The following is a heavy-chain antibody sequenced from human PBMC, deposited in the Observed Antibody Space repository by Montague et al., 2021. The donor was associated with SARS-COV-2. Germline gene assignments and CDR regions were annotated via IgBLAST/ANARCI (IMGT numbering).Heavy chain of an antibody. V-gene: IGHV4-4*02. CDR2: IYHSGST. D-gene: IGHD3-10*01. CDR1: GGSISSSHW. J-gene: IGHJ2*01. Sequence: SETLSLTCAVSGGSISSSHWWSWFRQPPGKGLEWIGEIYHSGSTNYNPSLKSRVTISIDKSKNQFSLKLSSVTAADTAVYYCAREFRTYGYGGQYWYFDLWGRGTLVTVSS. CDR3: AREFRTYGYGGQYWYFDL.